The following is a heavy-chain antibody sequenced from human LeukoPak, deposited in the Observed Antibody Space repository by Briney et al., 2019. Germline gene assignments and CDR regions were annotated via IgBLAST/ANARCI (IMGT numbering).Heavy chain of an antibody. CDR2: INPNSGGT. V-gene: IGHV1-2*02. CDR1: GYTFTGYY. CDR3: ARESPYGSSWYPGFDP. D-gene: IGHD6-13*01. Sequence: ASVKVSCKASGYTFTGYYMHWVRQAPGQGLEWMGWINPNSGGTNYAQKFQGRVTMTRDTSISTAYMELSRLRSDDTAVYYCARESPYGSSWYPGFDPWGQGTLVTVSS. J-gene: IGHJ5*02.